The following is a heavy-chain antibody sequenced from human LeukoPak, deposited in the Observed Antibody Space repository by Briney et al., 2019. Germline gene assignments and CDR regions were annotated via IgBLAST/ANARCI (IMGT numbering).Heavy chain of an antibody. CDR3: AKDGYSSSFRRGYFQH. CDR1: GFTVSSDY. J-gene: IGHJ1*01. CDR2: IYSGGDT. D-gene: IGHD6-13*01. V-gene: IGHV3-53*01. Sequence: GGSLRLSCAASGFTVSSDYMSWVRQAPGKGLEWVSIIYSGGDTYYADSVKGRFTISRDNSKNTLYLQMNSLRAEDTAVYYCAKDGYSSSFRRGYFQHWGQGTLVTVSS.